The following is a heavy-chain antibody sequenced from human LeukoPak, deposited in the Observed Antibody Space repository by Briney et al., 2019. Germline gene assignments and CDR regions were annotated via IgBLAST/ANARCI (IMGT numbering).Heavy chain of an antibody. D-gene: IGHD4-23*01. CDR2: IHYSGST. Sequence: SETLSLTCTVSGGSISNYYWSWIRQPPGKGLEWIGYIHYSGSTNYNPSLKSRVTMSVDTSKNQLSLKLTSMTAADTAVYYCARELGATVVNYGMDVRGQGTTVTVSS. CDR1: GGSISNYY. CDR3: ARELGATVVNYGMDV. V-gene: IGHV4-59*01. J-gene: IGHJ6*02.